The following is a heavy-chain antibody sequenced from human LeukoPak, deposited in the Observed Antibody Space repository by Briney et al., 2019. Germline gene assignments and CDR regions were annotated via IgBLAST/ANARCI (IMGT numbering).Heavy chain of an antibody. CDR1: GGSISSSSYY. D-gene: IGHD2/OR15-2a*01. J-gene: IGHJ4*02. V-gene: IGHV4-39*07. Sequence: PSETLSLTCTVSGGSISSSSYYWGWIRQPPGKGLEWIGEISHSGSTNYNPSLKSRVTISVDTSKNQFSLKLSSVTAADTAVYYCARIPNREATFFRSHYFDYWGQGTQVTVSS. CDR2: ISHSGST. CDR3: ARIPNREATFFRSHYFDY.